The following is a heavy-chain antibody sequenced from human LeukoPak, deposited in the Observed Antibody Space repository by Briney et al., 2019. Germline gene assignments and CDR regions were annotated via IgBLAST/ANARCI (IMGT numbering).Heavy chain of an antibody. V-gene: IGHV3-23*01. J-gene: IGHJ3*02. Sequence: GGSLRLSCAASGFTFNNYAMTWVRQAPGKGLEWVSVISGSGGSTYYADSVKGRFTISRDNSKNTLYLQMNSLRAEDTAVYYCAKGVSAAADDAFDIWGQGTMVTVSS. CDR3: AKGVSAAADDAFDI. CDR1: GFTFNNYA. D-gene: IGHD6-13*01. CDR2: ISGSGGST.